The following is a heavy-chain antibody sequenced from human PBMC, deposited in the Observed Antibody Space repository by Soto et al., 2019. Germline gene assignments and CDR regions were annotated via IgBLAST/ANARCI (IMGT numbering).Heavy chain of an antibody. CDR2: MYQSGST. D-gene: IGHD6-6*01. Sequence: TLYLTCAVSGGSISGGANSWSWIRQPPGKGLEWIGYMYQSGSTYYNPSLESRVTISLERSKNQFSLNLNSVTAADTAVYYCARARPDYYYAMDVWGQGTSVTVSS. J-gene: IGHJ6*02. CDR3: ARARPDYYYAMDV. V-gene: IGHV4-30-2*01. CDR1: GGSISGGANS.